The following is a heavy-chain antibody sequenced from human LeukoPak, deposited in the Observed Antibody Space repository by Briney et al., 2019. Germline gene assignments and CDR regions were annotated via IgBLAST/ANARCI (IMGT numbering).Heavy chain of an antibody. D-gene: IGHD4-11*01. CDR3: ERTYSNYSRYYYYYYMDV. J-gene: IGHJ6*03. Sequence: KTSETLSLTCIVSGGSISSGSYYWSWIRQPAGKGLEWIGRIYTSGSTNYNPSLKSRVTISVDTSKNHFSLRLSSVTAADTAVYYCERTYSNYSRYYYYYYMDVWGKGTTVTVSS. CDR2: IYTSGST. CDR1: GGSISSGSYY. V-gene: IGHV4-61*02.